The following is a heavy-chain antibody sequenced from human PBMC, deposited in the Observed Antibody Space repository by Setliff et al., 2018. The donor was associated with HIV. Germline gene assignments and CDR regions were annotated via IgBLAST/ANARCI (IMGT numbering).Heavy chain of an antibody. J-gene: IGHJ4*02. V-gene: IGHV5-51*01. Sequence: PGESLKVSCKGSGYSFTSYWIVWARQMPGKGLEWMGIIYPGDSDTRYSPSFQGRVTISADKSINTAYLQWSSLQASDTAMYYCARRASKASLDYWGQGTLVTVSS. CDR1: GYSFTSYW. CDR2: IYPGDSDT. CDR3: ARRASKASLDY.